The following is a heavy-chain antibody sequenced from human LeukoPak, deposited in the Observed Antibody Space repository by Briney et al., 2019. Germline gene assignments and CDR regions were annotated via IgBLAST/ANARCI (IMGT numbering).Heavy chain of an antibody. CDR3: ARAQYGASADY. J-gene: IGHJ4*02. Sequence: PGGSLRLSCAASGFIFSSYSMNWVRQAPGKGLEWVSSISDSSNYIFYADSVKGRFTISRDNAKNSLYLQMDSLRAEDTAVYYCARAQYGASADYWGQGTLVTVSS. CDR1: GFIFSSYS. V-gene: IGHV3-21*01. CDR2: ISDSSNYI. D-gene: IGHD4/OR15-4a*01.